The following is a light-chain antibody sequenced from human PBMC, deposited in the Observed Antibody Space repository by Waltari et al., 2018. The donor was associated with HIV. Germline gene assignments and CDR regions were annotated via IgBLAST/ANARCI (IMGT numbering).Light chain of an antibody. CDR2: GNN. CDR1: SSNIGAGYQ. V-gene: IGLV1-40*01. J-gene: IGLJ1*01. Sequence: QSVLTQPPSVSGAPGQRVTISCTGSSSNIGAGYQVHWYQQLPGTAPKLLIYGNNSRPSGGPDRFSGSKSGTSASLAITGLQAEDEADYHCQSYDSSLSGYVFGTGTKVTVL. CDR3: QSYDSSLSGYV.